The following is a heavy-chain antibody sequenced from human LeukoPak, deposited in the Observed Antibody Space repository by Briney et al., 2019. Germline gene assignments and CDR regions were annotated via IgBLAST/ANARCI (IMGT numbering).Heavy chain of an antibody. CDR2: ISSGGGTI. CDR1: GFTFSTYS. CDR3: VPQKGYGGNPLDY. D-gene: IGHD4-23*01. Sequence: GGSLRLSCVASGFTFSTYSMNWVRQAPGKGLEWISYISSGGGTIHYADSVKGRITISRDNARNSLYLQMNSLRAEDTAVYYCVPQKGYGGNPLDYWGQGTLVTASS. J-gene: IGHJ4*02. V-gene: IGHV3-48*01.